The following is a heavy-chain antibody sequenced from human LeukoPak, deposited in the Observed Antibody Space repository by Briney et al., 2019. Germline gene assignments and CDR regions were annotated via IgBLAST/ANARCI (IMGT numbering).Heavy chain of an antibody. Sequence: SETLSLTCTVSGGSISSYYWSWIRQPPGKGLEWIGYIYYSGSTYYNPSLKSRVTISVDTSKNQFSLKLSSVTAADTAVYYCARAGWSSSWPIVGPWGQGTLVTVSS. D-gene: IGHD6-13*01. CDR2: IYYSGST. CDR3: ARAGWSSSWPIVGP. CDR1: GGSISSYY. J-gene: IGHJ5*02. V-gene: IGHV4-59*12.